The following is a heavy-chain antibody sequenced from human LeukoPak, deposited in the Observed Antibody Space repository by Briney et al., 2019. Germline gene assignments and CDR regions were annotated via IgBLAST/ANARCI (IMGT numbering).Heavy chain of an antibody. J-gene: IGHJ4*02. CDR3: AAQWLVLDY. CDR2: ISYDGSNK. D-gene: IGHD6-19*01. CDR1: GFTFSSYG. V-gene: IGHV3-30*03. Sequence: GGSLRLSCAASGFTFSSYGMDWVRQAPGKGLEWVAVISYDGSNKYYADSVKGRFTISRDNSKNTLYLQMNSLRAEDTAVYYCAAQWLVLDYWGQGTLVTVSS.